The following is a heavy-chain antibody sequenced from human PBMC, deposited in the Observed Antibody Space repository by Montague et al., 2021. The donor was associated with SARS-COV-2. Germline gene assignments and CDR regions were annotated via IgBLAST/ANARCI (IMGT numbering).Heavy chain of an antibody. Sequence: SLRLSCAVSGLTFDDYGMSWVRQAPGKGLEWVAGISRRGDRTAYGDSVKGRFTISRDNAKNSLYLQMNSLRVEDTAFYYCSRGGGMIRGVVDFWGQGSLVSVSS. V-gene: IGHV3-20*04. CDR2: ISRRGDRT. CDR1: GLTFDDYG. J-gene: IGHJ4*02. D-gene: IGHD3-10*01. CDR3: SRGGGMIRGVVDF.